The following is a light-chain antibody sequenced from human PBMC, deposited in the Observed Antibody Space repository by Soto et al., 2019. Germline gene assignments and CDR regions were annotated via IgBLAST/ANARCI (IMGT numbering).Light chain of an antibody. Sequence: DIQMTQSPSSLSASVGDRVTITCRASQSISSYLNWYQQKPGRAPKVLIYGASNLQSGVPSRFSGSGSWTDFTLTISSLQPEDFATYYCQQSHSTPRTFGQGTKVEIK. V-gene: IGKV1-39*01. CDR2: GAS. J-gene: IGKJ1*01. CDR3: QQSHSTPRT. CDR1: QSISSY.